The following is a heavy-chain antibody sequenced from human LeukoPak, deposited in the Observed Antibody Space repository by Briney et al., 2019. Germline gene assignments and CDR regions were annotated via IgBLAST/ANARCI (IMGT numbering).Heavy chain of an antibody. CDR1: GYTFTGYY. V-gene: IGHV1-2*02. Sequence: SVKVSCKASGYTFTGYYMHCVRQAPGQGREWMGWINPNSGGTNYAQKFQGRVTMTRGTSISTAYMELSRLRSDDTAVYYCARWVIVGATTSRDYWGQGTLVTVSS. D-gene: IGHD1-26*01. J-gene: IGHJ4*02. CDR2: INPNSGGT. CDR3: ARWVIVGATTSRDY.